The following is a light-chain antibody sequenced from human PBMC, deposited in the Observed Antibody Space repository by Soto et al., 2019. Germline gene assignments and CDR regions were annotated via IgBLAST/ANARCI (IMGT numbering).Light chain of an antibody. CDR3: QQYGSSPWT. CDR1: QSVTNNY. CDR2: GAS. V-gene: IGKV3-20*01. Sequence: EIVLTQSPGTVSLSPGERATLSFRASQSVTNNYLAWFQQKPGQAPRLLMYGASSRATGIPDRFSGRGSGTDFTLSISRLEPEDFAVYYCQQYGSSPWTFGLGTK. J-gene: IGKJ1*01.